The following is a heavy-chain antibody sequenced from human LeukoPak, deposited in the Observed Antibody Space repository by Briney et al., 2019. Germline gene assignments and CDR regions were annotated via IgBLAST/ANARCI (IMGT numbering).Heavy chain of an antibody. D-gene: IGHD4-17*01. CDR2: ISSSSTYI. J-gene: IGHJ4*02. CDR3: AKDKATVTFRGDYFDY. V-gene: IGHV3-21*01. Sequence: GGSLRLSCAASGFTFSSYTMNWVRQAPGKGLEWVSSISSSSTYIYYADSMKGRFTISRDNAKNSLYLQMYSLRAEDTAVYYCAKDKATVTFRGDYFDYWGQGTLVTVSS. CDR1: GFTFSSYT.